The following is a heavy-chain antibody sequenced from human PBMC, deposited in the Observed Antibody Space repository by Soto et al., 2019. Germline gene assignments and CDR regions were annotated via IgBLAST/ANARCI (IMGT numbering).Heavy chain of an antibody. Sequence: VSLRLSCAASGFRFGSYALSWVRQAPGKGLEWVSTISGSDGKTFYADSVKGRFSISRDTSQSTLYLQMNSLRADDTAMYYCARWSYLDYWGQGTRVTVSS. CDR3: ARWSYLDY. CDR1: GFRFGSYA. J-gene: IGHJ4*02. D-gene: IGHD3-3*01. V-gene: IGHV3-23*01. CDR2: ISGSDGKT.